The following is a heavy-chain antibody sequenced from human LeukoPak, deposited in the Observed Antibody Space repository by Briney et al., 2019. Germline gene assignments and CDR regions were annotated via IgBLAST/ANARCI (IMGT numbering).Heavy chain of an antibody. CDR3: ARNTVWAFDI. Sequence: SETLSLTCTVSGGSISSYYWSWIRQPPGKGLEWIGYIYHSGSTYYNPSLKSRVTISVDRSKNQFSLKLSSVTAADTAVYYCARNTVWAFDIWGQGTMVTVSS. J-gene: IGHJ3*02. CDR2: IYHSGST. D-gene: IGHD4-11*01. V-gene: IGHV4-59*12. CDR1: GGSISSYY.